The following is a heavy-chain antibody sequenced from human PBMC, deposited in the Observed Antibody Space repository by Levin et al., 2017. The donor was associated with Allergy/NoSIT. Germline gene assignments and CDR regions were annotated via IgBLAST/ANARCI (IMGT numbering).Heavy chain of an antibody. Sequence: PPGGSLRLSCAASRFTFSSYWLHWVRQAPGKGLVWVSRINSDGSSTAYADSVKGRFTISRDNAKNTLYLQMNSLRADDTAVYYCAGESRSAFDIWGQGTMVTVSS. D-gene: IGHD6-13*01. J-gene: IGHJ3*02. CDR3: AGESRSAFDI. CDR2: INSDGSST. V-gene: IGHV3-74*01. CDR1: RFTFSSYW.